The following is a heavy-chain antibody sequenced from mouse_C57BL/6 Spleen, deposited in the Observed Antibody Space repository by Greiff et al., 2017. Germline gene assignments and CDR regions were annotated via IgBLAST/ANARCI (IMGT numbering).Heavy chain of an antibody. J-gene: IGHJ3*01. Sequence: VQRVESGAELVRPGTSVKVSCKASGYAFTNYLIEWVKQRPGQGLEWIGVINPGSGGTNYNEKFKGKATLTADKSSSTAYMQLSSLTSEDSAVYFCARSNYDYDGGFAYWGQGTLVTVSA. V-gene: IGHV1-54*01. CDR1: GYAFTNYL. CDR3: ARSNYDYDGGFAY. D-gene: IGHD2-4*01. CDR2: INPGSGGT.